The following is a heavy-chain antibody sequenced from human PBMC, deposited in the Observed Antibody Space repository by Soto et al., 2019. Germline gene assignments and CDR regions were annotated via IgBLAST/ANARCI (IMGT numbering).Heavy chain of an antibody. J-gene: IGHJ6*02. CDR3: ASAIFGVATTSDYYYGMDV. CDR2: IIPIFGTG. D-gene: IGHD3-3*01. Sequence: QVQLVQSGAEVKKPGSSVKVSCKASGGTFSSYAISWVRQAPGQGLEWMGGIIPIFGTGNYAQKFQGRVTITADDSTSTAYMELSSLRSEDTAVYYCASAIFGVATTSDYYYGMDVWGQGTTVTVSS. CDR1: GGTFSSYA. V-gene: IGHV1-69*12.